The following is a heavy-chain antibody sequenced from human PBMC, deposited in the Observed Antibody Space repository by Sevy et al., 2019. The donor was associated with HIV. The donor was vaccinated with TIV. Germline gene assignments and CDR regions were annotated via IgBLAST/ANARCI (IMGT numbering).Heavy chain of an antibody. Sequence: GGSLRLSCAASGFTFSNAGMSWVRQAPGKGLEWVGRIKSKTDGGTTDYAAPVKGRFTISRDDSKNTLYLQMNSLKTEDTAVYYCTTDPPGFSRDYWGQGTLVTVSS. CDR2: IKSKTDGGTT. CDR1: GFTFSNAG. CDR3: TTDPPGFSRDY. D-gene: IGHD3-10*01. V-gene: IGHV3-15*01. J-gene: IGHJ4*02.